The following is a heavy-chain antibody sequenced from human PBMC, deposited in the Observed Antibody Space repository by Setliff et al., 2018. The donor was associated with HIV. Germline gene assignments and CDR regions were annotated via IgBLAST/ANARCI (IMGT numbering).Heavy chain of an antibody. CDR3: ARDSMDSSGYYYPGY. CDR2: IIPILGST. CDR1: GGTFSSYA. Sequence: GASVKVSCKASGGTFSSYAISWVRQAPGQGLEWMGGIIPILGSTSYAQKFQGRVTMTRDTSTSTVYMELSSLRSEDTAVYYCARDSMDSSGYYYPGYWGQGTLVTVSS. V-gene: IGHV1-69*10. J-gene: IGHJ4*02. D-gene: IGHD3-22*01.